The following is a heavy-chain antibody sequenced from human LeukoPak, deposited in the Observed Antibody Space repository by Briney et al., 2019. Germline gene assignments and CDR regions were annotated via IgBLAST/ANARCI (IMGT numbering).Heavy chain of an antibody. D-gene: IGHD2-2*01. Sequence: PSETLSLTCAVYGGSFSGYYWSWIRQPPGKGLEWIGSIYYSGSTHYNPSLKSRVTISIDTSKNQFSLKLTSVTAADTAVYYCARSLGAQLPPIHWGQGTLVTVSS. CDR2: IYYSGST. CDR3: ARSLGAQLPPIH. J-gene: IGHJ4*02. CDR1: GGSFSGYY. V-gene: IGHV4-34*01.